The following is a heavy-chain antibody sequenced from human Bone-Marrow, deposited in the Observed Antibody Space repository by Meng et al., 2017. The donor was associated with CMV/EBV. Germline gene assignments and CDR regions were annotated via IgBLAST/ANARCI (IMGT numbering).Heavy chain of an antibody. CDR3: ARDISPWRSNGGYYYYGMDV. CDR2: ISSSSSYI. V-gene: IGHV3-21*01. J-gene: IGHJ6*02. CDR1: GFTFSSYS. D-gene: IGHD3-3*02. Sequence: GGSLRLSCAASGFTFSSYSMNWVRQAPGKGLEWVSSISSSSSYIYYADSVKGRFTISRDNAKNSLYLQMNSLRAEDTAVYYCARDISPWRSNGGYYYYGMDVWGQGTTVTVPS.